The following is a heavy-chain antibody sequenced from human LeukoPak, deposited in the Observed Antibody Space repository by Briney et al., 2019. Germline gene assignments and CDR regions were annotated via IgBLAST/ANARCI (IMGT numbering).Heavy chain of an antibody. CDR1: GYTLTELS. V-gene: IGHV1-24*01. CDR3: ARDRLDYYDSSGYSDY. J-gene: IGHJ4*02. D-gene: IGHD3-22*01. Sequence: ASVKVSCKVSGYTLTELSMHWVRQAPGKGLEWMGGFDPEDGETIYAQKFQGRVTMTEDTSTDTAYMELSSLRSDDTAVYYCARDRLDYYDSSGYSDYWGQGTLVTVSS. CDR2: FDPEDGET.